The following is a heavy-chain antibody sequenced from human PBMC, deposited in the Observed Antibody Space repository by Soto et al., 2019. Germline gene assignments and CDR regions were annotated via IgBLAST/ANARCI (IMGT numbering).Heavy chain of an antibody. CDR3: VGGQYYFDS. J-gene: IGHJ4*02. V-gene: IGHV3-30*03. CDR2: ISYDGSDK. CDR1: GFPFTSYG. Sequence: QVQLVESGGDVVQPGRSLRLSCAASGFPFTSYGMHWVRECPDKGLEWVAIISYDGSDKYYADSVKGRFTISRDNSKNTLYLQMNSLRPEDTALYYCVGGQYYFDSRGQGTLVIVSS. D-gene: IGHD3-10*01.